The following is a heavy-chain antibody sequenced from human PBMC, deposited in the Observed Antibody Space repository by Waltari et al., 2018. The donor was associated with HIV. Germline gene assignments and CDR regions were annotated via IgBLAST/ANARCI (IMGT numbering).Heavy chain of an antibody. V-gene: IGHV3-33*01. CDR1: GFTFSSYG. CDR3: ARRKRDSTGFDY. J-gene: IGHJ4*02. CDR2: IWYDGSNK. Sequence: QVQLVESGGGVVQPGRSLRLSCAASGFTFSSYGMHRVRQAPGKGLEWVAVIWYDGSNKYYADSVKGRFTISRDNSKNTLYLQMNSLRAEDTAVYYCARRKRDSTGFDYWGQGTLVTVSS. D-gene: IGHD2-8*02.